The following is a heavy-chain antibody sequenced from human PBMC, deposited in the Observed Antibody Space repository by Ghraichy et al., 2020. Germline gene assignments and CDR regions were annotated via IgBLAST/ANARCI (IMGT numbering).Heavy chain of an antibody. CDR2: INSDGSST. V-gene: IGHV3-74*01. CDR3: ARPDYYDSSSYAFDI. D-gene: IGHD3-22*01. J-gene: IGHJ3*02. CDR1: GFTFSSYW. Sequence: GESLNISCAASGFTFSSYWMHWVRQAPGKGLVWVSRINSDGSSTSYADSVKGRFTISRDNAKNTLYLQMNSLRAEDTAVYYCARPDYYDSSSYAFDIWGQGTMVTVSS.